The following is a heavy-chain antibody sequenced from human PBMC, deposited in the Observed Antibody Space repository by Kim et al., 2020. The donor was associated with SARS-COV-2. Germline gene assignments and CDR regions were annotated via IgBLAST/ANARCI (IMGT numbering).Heavy chain of an antibody. D-gene: IGHD1-7*01. V-gene: IGHV3-9*01. J-gene: IGHJ4*02. CDR3: AKGNWNYAGIFDY. Sequence: YADSVKGRFTISRDNAKNSLYLQMNSLRAEDTALYYCAKGNWNYAGIFDYWGQGTLVTVSS.